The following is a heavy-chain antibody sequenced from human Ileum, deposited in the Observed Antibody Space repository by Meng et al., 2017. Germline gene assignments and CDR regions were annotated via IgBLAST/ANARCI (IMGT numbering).Heavy chain of an antibody. J-gene: IGHJ4*02. V-gene: IGHV4-30-4*01. D-gene: IGHD3-22*01. Sequence: QVQLQEAGPGRGKPAQTLSHTGTVSGGSISSGDYYWSWIRQPPGKGLEWIGYIYYSGSTYYNPSLKSRLTISVDTSKNQFSLKLSSVTAADTAVYYCARDRDSSGYYPYWGQGTLVTVSS. CDR3: ARDRDSSGYYPY. CDR1: GGSISSGDYY. CDR2: IYYSGST.